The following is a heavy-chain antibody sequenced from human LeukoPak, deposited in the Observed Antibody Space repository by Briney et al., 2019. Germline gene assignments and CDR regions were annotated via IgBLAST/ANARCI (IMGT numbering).Heavy chain of an antibody. J-gene: IGHJ3*02. V-gene: IGHV1-2*02. CDR2: VIPNSGGT. CDR3: ARGVLIQGRGAFDI. D-gene: IGHD3-9*01. CDR1: GYTFTGYY. Sequence: ASVKVSCKASGYTFTGYYIHWVRQAPGQGPEWMGWVIPNSGGTKYAQKFQDRVTLTRDTSTNTAYMELSSLTHDDTAVYYCARGVLIQGRGAFDIWGQGSMVTVSS.